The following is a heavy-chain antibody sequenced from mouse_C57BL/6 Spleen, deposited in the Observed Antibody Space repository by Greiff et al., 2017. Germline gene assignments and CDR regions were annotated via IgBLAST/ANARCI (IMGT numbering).Heavy chain of an antibody. Sequence: VQFQQSGPVLVKPGASVKMSCKASGYTFTDYYMNWVKQSHGKSLEWIGVINPYNGGTSYNQKFKGKATLTVDKSSSTAYMELNSLTSEDSAVYYCARITTTMDYWGQGTSVTVSS. CDR2: INPYNGGT. D-gene: IGHD1-1*01. CDR3: ARITTTMDY. J-gene: IGHJ4*01. CDR1: GYTFTDYY. V-gene: IGHV1-19*01.